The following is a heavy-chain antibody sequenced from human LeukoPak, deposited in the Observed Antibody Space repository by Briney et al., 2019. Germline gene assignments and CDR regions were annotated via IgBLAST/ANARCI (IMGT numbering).Heavy chain of an antibody. V-gene: IGHV3-13*04. Sequence: GGSLRLSCAASGFTFSNYDMHWVRQATGKGLEWVSGIGSAGDTNYPGSVKGRFTISRENAKNSLYLQMNNVRAGDTAVYYCARTSKVTSVMDIWGQGTMVTVSS. CDR1: GFTFSNYD. J-gene: IGHJ3*02. CDR3: ARTSKVTSVMDI. D-gene: IGHD3-16*01. CDR2: IGSAGDT.